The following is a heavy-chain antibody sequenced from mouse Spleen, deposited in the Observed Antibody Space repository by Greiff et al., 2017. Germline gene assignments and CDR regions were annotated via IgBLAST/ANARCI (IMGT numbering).Heavy chain of an antibody. CDR1: GFTFSDYG. Sequence: EVKLVESGGGLVKPGGSLKLSCAASGFTFSDYGMHWVRQAPEKGLEWVAYISSGSSTIYYADTVKGRFTISRDNAKNTLFLQMTSLRSEDTAMYYCARPYWDAMDYWGQGTSVTVSS. J-gene: IGHJ4*01. CDR2: ISSGSSTI. CDR3: ARPYWDAMDY. V-gene: IGHV5-17*01.